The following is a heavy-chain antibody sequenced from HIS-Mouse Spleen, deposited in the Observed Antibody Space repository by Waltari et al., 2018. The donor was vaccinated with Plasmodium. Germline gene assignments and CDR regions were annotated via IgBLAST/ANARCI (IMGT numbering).Heavy chain of an antibody. J-gene: IGHJ3*02. CDR1: GFTFSSYG. CDR3: AKEEGNWNDDDAFDI. D-gene: IGHD1-1*01. CDR2: IWYDGSNK. Sequence: QVQLVESGGGVVQPGRSLRLSCAASGFTFSSYGLHWVRQAPGKGLEWVAVIWYDGSNKYYADSVKGRFTISRDNSKNTLYLQMNSLRAEDTAVYYCAKEEGNWNDDDAFDIWAKGQWSPSLQ. V-gene: IGHV3-33*06.